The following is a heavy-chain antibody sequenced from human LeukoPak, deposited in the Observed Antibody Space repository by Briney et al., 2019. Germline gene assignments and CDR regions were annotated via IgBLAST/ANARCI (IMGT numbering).Heavy chain of an antibody. J-gene: IGHJ4*02. Sequence: PGGSLRLPCAASGFTFSDYSMNWVRQAPGKGLEWVSSISDSTNYIDYAASVKGRFTISRDNAKNSLYLQMNSLRAEDTAVYYCARGFKVADWGQGTLVTVSS. CDR1: GFTFSDYS. V-gene: IGHV3-21*01. CDR2: ISDSTNYI. CDR3: ARGFKVAD. D-gene: IGHD2-15*01.